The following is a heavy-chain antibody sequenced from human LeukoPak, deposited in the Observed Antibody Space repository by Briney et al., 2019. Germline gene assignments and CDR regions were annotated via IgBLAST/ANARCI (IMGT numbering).Heavy chain of an antibody. CDR1: GGSFSGYY. CDR2: INHSGST. D-gene: IGHD3-3*01. CDR3: ARGTAYYDFWSGYGNWFDP. Sequence: PSETLSLTCAVYGGSFSGYYWSWIRQPPGKGPGWIGEINHSGSTDYNPSLKSRVTISVDTSKNQFSLKLSSVTAADTAVYYCARGTAYYDFWSGYGNWFDPWGQGTLVTVSS. J-gene: IGHJ5*02. V-gene: IGHV4-34*01.